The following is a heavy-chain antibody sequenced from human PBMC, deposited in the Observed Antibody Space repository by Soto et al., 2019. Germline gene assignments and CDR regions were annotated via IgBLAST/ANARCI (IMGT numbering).Heavy chain of an antibody. CDR2: IIPIFGTA. Sequence: SVKVSFTASGGTFSSYAISWVRQAPGQGLEWMGGIIPIFGTANYAQKFQGRVTITADESTSTAYMELSSLRSEDTAVYYCARDSSSWSSYYFDYWGQGTLVTVSS. V-gene: IGHV1-69*13. D-gene: IGHD6-13*01. J-gene: IGHJ4*02. CDR3: ARDSSSWSSYYFDY. CDR1: GGTFSSYA.